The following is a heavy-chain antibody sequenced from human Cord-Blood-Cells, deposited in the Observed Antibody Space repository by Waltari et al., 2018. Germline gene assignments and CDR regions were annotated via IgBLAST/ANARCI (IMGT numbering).Heavy chain of an antibody. CDR2: ISGSGGST. J-gene: IGHJ5*02. D-gene: IGHD5-18*01. V-gene: IGHV3-23*01. CDR1: GFTFSSSA. CDR3: AKGPGDSYGYNWFDP. Sequence: EVQLLASGGGLVQPGGSLRLSCAASGFTFSSSAMSWVRPAPGKGLEWVSAISGSGGSTYYADSVKGRFTISRDNSKNTLYLQMNSLRAEDTAVYYCAKGPGDSYGYNWFDPWGQGTLVTVSS.